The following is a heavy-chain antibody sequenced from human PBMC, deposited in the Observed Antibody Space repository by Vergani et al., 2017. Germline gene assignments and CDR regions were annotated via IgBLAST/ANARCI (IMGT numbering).Heavy chain of an antibody. CDR3: ARAFYDPNDYYYGDV. V-gene: IGHV4-61*02. CDR2: IYTSGST. D-gene: IGHD5/OR15-5a*01. J-gene: IGHJ6*03. CDR1: GGSISSGSYY. Sequence: QVQLQESGPGLVKPSQTLSLTCTVSGGSISSGSYYWSWIRQPAGKGLEWIGRIYTSGSTNYNPSLKSRVTISVDTSKNQFSLKLSPVTAADTAVYYCARAFYDPNDYYYGDVWGKGTTVTVSS.